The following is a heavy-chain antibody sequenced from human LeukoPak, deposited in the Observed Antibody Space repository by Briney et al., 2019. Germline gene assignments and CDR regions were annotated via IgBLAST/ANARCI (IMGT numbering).Heavy chain of an antibody. V-gene: IGHV3-23*01. CDR2: ISGSGGST. Sequence: GGSLRLSCATSGFTFSSYAMSWVRQAPGKGLEWVSAISGSGGSTYYADSVKGRFTISRDYSKNTPYLQMNSLRAEDTAVYYCAKADQLRYFDWPTSWGQGTLVTVSS. D-gene: IGHD3-9*01. CDR1: GFTFSSYA. CDR3: AKADQLRYFDWPTS. J-gene: IGHJ5*02.